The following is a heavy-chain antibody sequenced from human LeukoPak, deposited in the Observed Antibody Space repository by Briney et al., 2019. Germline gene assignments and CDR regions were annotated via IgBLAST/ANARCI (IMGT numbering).Heavy chain of an antibody. CDR3: ARDRRSEDFWSGLDY. D-gene: IGHD3-3*01. CDR1: GGSISSYY. CDR2: IYYSGST. V-gene: IGHV4-59*01. J-gene: IGHJ4*02. Sequence: SETLSLTCTVSGGSISSYYWSWIRQPPGKGLEWIGYIYYSGSTNYNPSLKSRVTLSVDTSKNQFSLKLSSVTAADTAVYYCARDRRSEDFWSGLDYWGQGTLVTVSS.